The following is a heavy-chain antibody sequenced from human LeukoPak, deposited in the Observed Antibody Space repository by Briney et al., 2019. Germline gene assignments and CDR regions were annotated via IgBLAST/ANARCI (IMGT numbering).Heavy chain of an antibody. V-gene: IGHV4-59*08. Sequence: SETLSLTCSVSGRSISSLYWSWIRQPPGKGLEWIGYIYYTGSTNYNPSLKSRVTMFVDMSKNQFSLRLSSVTAADTAVYYCARHRAYSSSSPFDYWGQGTLVTVSS. D-gene: IGHD6-6*01. CDR3: ARHRAYSSSSPFDY. J-gene: IGHJ4*02. CDR1: GRSISSLY. CDR2: IYYTGST.